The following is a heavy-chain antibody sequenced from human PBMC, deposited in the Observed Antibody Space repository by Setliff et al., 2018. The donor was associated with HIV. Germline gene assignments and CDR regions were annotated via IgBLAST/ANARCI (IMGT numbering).Heavy chain of an antibody. D-gene: IGHD6-6*01. Sequence: SVKVSCKASGGTLSTSAIGWLRQAPGQGLEWMGGFIPMFGITQYAPKFQGSVTITADESTSTVYMELNSLRSEDTDVYSCARQKASEYSSSCWFDPWGQGTLVTVSS. V-gene: IGHV1-69*13. J-gene: IGHJ5*02. CDR1: GGTLSTSA. CDR2: FIPMFGIT. CDR3: ARQKASEYSSSCWFDP.